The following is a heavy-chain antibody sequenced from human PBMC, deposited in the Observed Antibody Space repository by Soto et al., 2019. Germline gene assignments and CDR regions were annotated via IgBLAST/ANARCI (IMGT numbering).Heavy chain of an antibody. CDR1: GFTCSRHW. V-gene: IGHV3-74*01. Sequence: EVQLVESGGGLVQPGGSQRLSCEASGFTCSRHWMHWVSQVPGKGLVWVSRLNGDGTTTNYADSVKGRFTISRDNAKNTVYLQMSSLRAEDTAVYYCARGIRIYYAMDVWGQGTTVTVSS. J-gene: IGHJ6*02. D-gene: IGHD2-15*01. CDR3: ARGIRIYYAMDV. CDR2: LNGDGTTT.